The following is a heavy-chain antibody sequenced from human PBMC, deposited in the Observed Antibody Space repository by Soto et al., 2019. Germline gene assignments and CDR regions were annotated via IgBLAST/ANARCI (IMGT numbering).Heavy chain of an antibody. Sequence: QVQLVESGGGVVQPRRSLRLSCAASGFTFSSYGMHWVRQAPGKGVEWVALISYDGSDKYYADSVKGRFTISRDNSKNTLYLQMNSLRVEDTAVYYCGAGQYFSDYWGQGTLVTVSS. J-gene: IGHJ4*02. CDR2: ISYDGSDK. V-gene: IGHV3-30*03. CDR1: GFTFSSYG. CDR3: GAGQYFSDY. D-gene: IGHD6-13*01.